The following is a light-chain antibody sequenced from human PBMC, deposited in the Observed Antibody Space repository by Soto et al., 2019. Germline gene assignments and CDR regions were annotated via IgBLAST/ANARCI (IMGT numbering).Light chain of an antibody. V-gene: IGKV3-15*01. Sequence: IVMTQSPANLFVSPGEKTTLSRRASQGVCRNLAWDQQKTGQAPRLLIYGASTRATGIPARFSGSGSGTEFTLTISSLQSEDFAVYYCQQYNNWPFTFGPGTKVDIK. CDR1: QGVCRN. CDR3: QQYNNWPFT. J-gene: IGKJ3*01. CDR2: GAS.